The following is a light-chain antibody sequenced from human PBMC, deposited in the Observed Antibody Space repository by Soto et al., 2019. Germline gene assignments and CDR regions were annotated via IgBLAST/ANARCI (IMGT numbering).Light chain of an antibody. CDR2: DVS. CDR3: SSYTSSSTL. Sequence: QSALTQPASVSGSPGQSITISCTGTSSDVGGYNYVSWYQQHPGNAPKLMIYDVSNRPSGVSNRFSGYKSGNTASLTISGLQAEDEADYYCSSYTSSSTLFGGGTKLTVL. V-gene: IGLV2-14*01. CDR1: SSDVGGYNY. J-gene: IGLJ2*01.